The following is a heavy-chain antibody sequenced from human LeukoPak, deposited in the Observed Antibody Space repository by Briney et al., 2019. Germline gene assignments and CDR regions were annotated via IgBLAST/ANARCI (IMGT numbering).Heavy chain of an antibody. CDR3: ARGYCSSTSYYTSNWFDP. J-gene: IGHJ5*02. CDR1: GYTFTGYY. D-gene: IGHD2-2*02. CDR2: INPNSGGT. Sequence: ASVKVSCKASGYTFTGYYMHWVRQAPGQGLEWMGWINPNSGGTNYAQKFQGSVTMTRDTSISTAYMELSRLRSDDTAVYYCARGYCSSTSYYTSNWFDPWGQGTLVTVSS. V-gene: IGHV1-2*02.